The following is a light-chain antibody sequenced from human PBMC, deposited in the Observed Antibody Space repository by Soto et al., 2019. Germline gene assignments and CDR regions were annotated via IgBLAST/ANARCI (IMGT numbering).Light chain of an antibody. V-gene: IGLV6-57*04. CDR1: GGSIASNY. CDR3: QSYDTSNLV. Sequence: NFMLTQPHSVSESPGKTVTISCTRSGGSIASNYMQWYQQRPGSAPPTVIYEDNQRPSGVPARFSGSIDTSSNSASLTISGLTTEDAADYYCQSYDTSNLVFGGGTQLTVL. CDR2: EDN. J-gene: IGLJ2*01.